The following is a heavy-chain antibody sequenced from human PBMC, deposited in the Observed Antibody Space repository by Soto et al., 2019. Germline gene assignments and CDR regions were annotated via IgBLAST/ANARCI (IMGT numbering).Heavy chain of an antibody. Sequence: EEQLLESGGGLVRPGGSLRRSCAASGFTFRSYAMSWVRQAPGKGLEWVSAITASADTTYYADSVKGRFTISRDNSKNSMYVRMNSLTGEDTAVYYCARVRPLRDCTRTSCLGAFDIWGQGTMVTVS. J-gene: IGHJ3*02. CDR2: ITASADTT. V-gene: IGHV3-23*01. CDR3: ARVRPLRDCTRTSCLGAFDI. D-gene: IGHD2-2*01. CDR1: GFTFRSYA.